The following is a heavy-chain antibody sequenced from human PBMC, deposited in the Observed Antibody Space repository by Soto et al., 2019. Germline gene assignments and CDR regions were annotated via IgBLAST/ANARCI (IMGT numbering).Heavy chain of an antibody. CDR2: IYYSGST. CDR3: ARGERITIFGVVIAPCYMDV. D-gene: IGHD3-3*01. Sequence: PSETLSLTCTVSGGSISSSSYYWGWIRQPPGKGLEWIGSIYYSGSTYYNPSLKSRVTISVDTSKNQFSLKLSSVTAADTAVYCCARGERITIFGVVIAPCYMDVWGKGTTVTVSS. CDR1: GGSISSSSYY. V-gene: IGHV4-39*01. J-gene: IGHJ6*03.